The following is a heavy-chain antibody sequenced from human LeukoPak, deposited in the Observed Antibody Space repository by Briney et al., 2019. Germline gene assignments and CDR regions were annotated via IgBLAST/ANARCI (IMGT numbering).Heavy chain of an antibody. J-gene: IGHJ4*02. D-gene: IGHD6-13*01. CDR1: GFTFSSYS. CDR2: ISGNNNYI. Sequence: GGSLRLSCAASGFTFSSYSMNWVRQAPGKGLEWVSSISGNNNYIYYADSVKGRFTISRDNAKSSLYLQMNSLRAEDTAVYYCARDPSSYSSSWAYWGQGTLVTVSS. V-gene: IGHV3-21*01. CDR3: ARDPSSYSSSWAY.